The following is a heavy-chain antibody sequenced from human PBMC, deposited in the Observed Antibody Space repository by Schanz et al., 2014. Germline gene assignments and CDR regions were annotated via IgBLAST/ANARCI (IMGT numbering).Heavy chain of an antibody. CDR1: GFTFSDYY. CDR3: AREQIMAAAGLVDY. Sequence: PGGSLRLSCAASGFTFSDYYMSWVRQAPGKGLEWVSAISGSGGSTYYADSVKGRFTISRDNAKNSLYLRMNSLRAEDTAVYYCAREQIMAAAGLVDYWGHGTLVTVSS. CDR2: ISGSGGST. D-gene: IGHD6-13*01. J-gene: IGHJ4*01. V-gene: IGHV3-11*01.